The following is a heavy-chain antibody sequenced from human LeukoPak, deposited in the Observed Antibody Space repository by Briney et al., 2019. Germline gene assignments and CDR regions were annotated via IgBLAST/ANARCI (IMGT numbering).Heavy chain of an antibody. CDR2: IYYNGDT. Sequence: SETLSLTCIVSGGSITTNYYWGWIRQPPGKGLEWIGYIYYNGDTYYNPSLKSRVTISIDRSENQFSLKLNSVTAADTAVYYCARAPGAFCDYWGQGTLVTVSS. V-gene: IGHV4-39*07. CDR3: ARAPGAFCDY. CDR1: GGSITTNYY. J-gene: IGHJ4*02. D-gene: IGHD3-3*01.